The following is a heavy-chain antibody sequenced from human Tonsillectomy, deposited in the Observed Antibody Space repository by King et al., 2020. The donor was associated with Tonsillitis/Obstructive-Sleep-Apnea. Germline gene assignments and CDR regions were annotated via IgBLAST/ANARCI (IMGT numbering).Heavy chain of an antibody. Sequence: QLVQSGAEVKKPGESLKISCKGSGYSFTSYWIGWVRQMPGKGLEWMGIIYPGDSDTRYSPSFQGQGTISADKSISTAYLQWSSLKASDTAMYYCARHWEYSSSSNWFDSWGQGTLVTVSS. CDR2: IYPGDSDT. D-gene: IGHD6-6*01. CDR1: GYSFTSYW. J-gene: IGHJ5*01. CDR3: ARHWEYSSSSNWFDS. V-gene: IGHV5-51*01.